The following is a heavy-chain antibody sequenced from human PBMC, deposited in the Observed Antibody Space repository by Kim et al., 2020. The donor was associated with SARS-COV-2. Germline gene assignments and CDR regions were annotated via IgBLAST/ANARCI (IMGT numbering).Heavy chain of an antibody. V-gene: IGHV3-11*06. D-gene: IGHD3-22*01. CDR3: ARLRLDRESGYRDVDQ. J-gene: IGHJ4*02. Sequence: SVKGRFTISRDNTKNSLYLQMHSLRAEDTAVYYCARLRLDRESGYRDVDQWGQGTLVTVSS.